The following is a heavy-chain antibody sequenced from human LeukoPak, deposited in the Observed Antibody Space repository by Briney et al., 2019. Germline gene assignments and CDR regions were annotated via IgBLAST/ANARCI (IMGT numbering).Heavy chain of an antibody. D-gene: IGHD3-9*01. Sequence: SETLSLACSVYVRSIISDYGRWIRQPPGRGLEWIGYIYYRGSPNYNPSRKSRVTMSEDTSKNQFSLKLSSVTAADTAVYYCARSDGGYDILTGYYKWHFDYWGQGTLVTVSS. CDR1: VRSIISDY. V-gene: IGHV4-59*01. CDR2: IYYRGSP. CDR3: ARSDGGYDILTGYYKWHFDY. J-gene: IGHJ4*02.